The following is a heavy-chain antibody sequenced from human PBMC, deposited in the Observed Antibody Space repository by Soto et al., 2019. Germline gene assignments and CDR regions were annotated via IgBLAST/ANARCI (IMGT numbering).Heavy chain of an antibody. CDR1: GGSISGTGSS. V-gene: IGHV4-30-2*01. Sequence: SETLSLTCAVSGGSISGTGSSWSCIRQPPGGGLEWLGYIYRSGTTLYYPSLKTRLTMSLDTSKNQFSLTLNSVTAADTAVYYCATRITVFGLLIPPFDPWGQGTQVTVYS. CDR3: ATRITVFGLLIPPFDP. D-gene: IGHD3-3*01. CDR2: IYRSGTT. J-gene: IGHJ5*02.